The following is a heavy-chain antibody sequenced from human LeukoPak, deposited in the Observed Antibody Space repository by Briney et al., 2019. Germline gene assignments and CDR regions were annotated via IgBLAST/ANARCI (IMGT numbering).Heavy chain of an antibody. V-gene: IGHV3-23*01. CDR3: AKDRVSPGFNWFDP. J-gene: IGHJ5*02. Sequence: GGSLRLSCAASGVIISSYDMSWVRQAPGKGLEWVSAINGRGDNTYYADFVKGRFTISRDNSKSTVYLQMNSLRTEDTAVYYCAKDRVSPGFNWFDPWGQGTLVTVSS. CDR1: GVIISSYD. CDR2: INGRGDNT. D-gene: IGHD2/OR15-2a*01.